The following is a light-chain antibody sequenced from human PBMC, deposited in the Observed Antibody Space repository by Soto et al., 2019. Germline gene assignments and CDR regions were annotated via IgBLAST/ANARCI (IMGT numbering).Light chain of an antibody. CDR1: SSDVGAYDY. V-gene: IGLV2-8*01. J-gene: IGLJ1*01. Sequence: QSVLAHPPSATGYPGHLVTISCTGTSSDVGAYDYVSWYQQDPGKAPKLMIYEINKRPSGVPDRFSGSKSGNTASLTVSGLQAEDEAHYYCSSFAGSNNRHYVFGTGTNVAVL. CDR2: EIN. CDR3: SSFAGSNNRHYV.